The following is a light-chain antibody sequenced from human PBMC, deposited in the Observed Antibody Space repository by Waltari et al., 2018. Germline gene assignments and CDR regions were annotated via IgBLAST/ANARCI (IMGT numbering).Light chain of an antibody. CDR3: SSYTSLTNLFVV. J-gene: IGLJ2*01. CDR2: DVN. CDR1: TSDIGDYNY. Sequence: QSALTQPSSVSGSPGQSITIPCTGSTSDIGDYNYVSWYQQHPGKAPKLVIYDVNNRPAGISNRCSGSKAGNTASLAISGLQAEDEADYYCSSYTSLTNLFVVFGGGTKVTVL. V-gene: IGLV2-14*03.